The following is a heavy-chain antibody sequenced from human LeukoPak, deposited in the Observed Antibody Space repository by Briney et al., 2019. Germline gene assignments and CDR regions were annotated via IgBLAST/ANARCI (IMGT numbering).Heavy chain of an antibody. CDR2: TSSSGSTI. CDR3: ARDYFDSGDYYDAFDI. D-gene: IGHD3-22*01. J-gene: IGHJ3*02. CDR1: GFTFSSYE. Sequence: GGSLRLSCAASGFTFSSYEMNWVRQAPGKGLEWVSYTSSSGSTIYSADSVKGRFTISRDNAKNSLYLQMNGLRAEDTAVYYCARDYFDSGDYYDAFDIWGQGTMVTVSS. V-gene: IGHV3-48*03.